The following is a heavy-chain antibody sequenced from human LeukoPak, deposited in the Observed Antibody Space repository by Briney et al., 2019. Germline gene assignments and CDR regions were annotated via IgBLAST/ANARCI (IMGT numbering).Heavy chain of an antibody. D-gene: IGHD3-3*01. CDR2: ISSSSSYI. CDR3: ARVAFRFLEWLFDFDY. V-gene: IGHV3-21*01. Sequence: GGSLRLSCAASGFTFSSYSMNWVRQAPGKGLEWVSSISSSSSYIYYADSVKGRFTISRDNAKNSLYLQMNSLRDEDTAVYYCARVAFRFLEWLFDFDYWGQGTLVTVSS. CDR1: GFTFSSYS. J-gene: IGHJ4*02.